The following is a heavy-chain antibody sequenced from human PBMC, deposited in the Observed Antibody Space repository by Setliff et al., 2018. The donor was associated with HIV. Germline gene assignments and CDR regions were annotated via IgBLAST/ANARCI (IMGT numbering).Heavy chain of an antibody. Sequence: SETLSLTCTVSAVSIGGYSWSWIRQSPGKGLEWIGSFYSTDTTNHNPSLESRVTISVDKSKNQFSLKLNTVTAADTAVYYCARHGTWNSQRFHFDYWGQGTPVTVSS. V-gene: IGHV4-4*09. J-gene: IGHJ4*02. CDR2: FYSTDTT. CDR1: AVSIGGYS. D-gene: IGHD1-7*01. CDR3: ARHGTWNSQRFHFDY.